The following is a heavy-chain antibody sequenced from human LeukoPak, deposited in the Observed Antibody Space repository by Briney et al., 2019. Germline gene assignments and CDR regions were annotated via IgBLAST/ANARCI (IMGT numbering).Heavy chain of an antibody. V-gene: IGHV3-30*02. J-gene: IGHJ4*02. CDR2: IRTDGSNK. Sequence: GGSLRLSCAASGFTFSSYGMHWVRQAPGKGLKWVAFIRTDGSNKYYADSVKGRFTISRDNSTNTLYLQMNSLRAEDTAVYYCAKDREATFDYWGQGTLVTVSS. CDR3: AKDREATFDY. D-gene: IGHD1-26*01. CDR1: GFTFSSYG.